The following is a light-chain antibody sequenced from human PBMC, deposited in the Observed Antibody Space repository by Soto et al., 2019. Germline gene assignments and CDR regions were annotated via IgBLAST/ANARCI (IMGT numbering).Light chain of an antibody. CDR2: GAS. V-gene: IGKV3-20*01. CDR1: QSVTSGY. J-gene: IGKJ4*01. CDR3: QQYGSSPLT. Sequence: EIVLTQSPGTLSLSPGERATLSCRASQSVTSGYLAWYQQKPGQAPRLLIYGASSRATGIPDRFSGSGSGTDFTLTISRLEPEDFAVYYCQQYGSSPLTFGGGIKVEIK.